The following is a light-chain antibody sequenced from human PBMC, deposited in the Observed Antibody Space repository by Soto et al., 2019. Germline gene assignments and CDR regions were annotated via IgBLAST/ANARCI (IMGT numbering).Light chain of an antibody. CDR3: QQYNTYPGT. J-gene: IGKJ2*02. Sequence: DIPMTQSPSTLSASVGDRVTITCRASQSINNWLAWYQQKPGEAPKLLIFKASSLQSGVPSRFSGSGSGTEFTLTISSLQPDDFATYYCQQYNTYPGTFGQGTKLEIK. CDR1: QSINNW. CDR2: KAS. V-gene: IGKV1-5*03.